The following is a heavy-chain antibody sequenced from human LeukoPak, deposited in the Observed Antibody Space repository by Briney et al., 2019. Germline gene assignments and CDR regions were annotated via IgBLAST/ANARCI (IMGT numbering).Heavy chain of an antibody. J-gene: IGHJ4*02. D-gene: IGHD2-15*01. CDR2: ISGSGGST. CDR1: GFTFSSYA. Sequence: GGSLRLSCAASGFTFSSYAMSWVRQAPGKGLEWVSAISGSGGSTYYADYVKGRFTISRDNSKNTLYLQMNSLRAEDTAVYYCAKYAECGGSCYYFDYWGQGTLVTVSS. CDR3: AKYAECGGSCYYFDY. V-gene: IGHV3-23*01.